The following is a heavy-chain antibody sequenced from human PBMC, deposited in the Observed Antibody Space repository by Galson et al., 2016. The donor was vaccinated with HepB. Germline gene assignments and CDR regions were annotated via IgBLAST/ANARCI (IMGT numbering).Heavy chain of an antibody. CDR2: VYHSGTT. V-gene: IGHV4-4*02. CDR1: GGSISNSNW. J-gene: IGHJ4*02. Sequence: SETLSLTCTVSGGSISNSNWWSWVRQPPGKGLEWIGEVYHSGTTNYNPALSSRVTISVDKSKNQFSLKLTSVTAADTAVYYCARPPYRSSWFPTGYWGQGTLVTVSS. D-gene: IGHD6-13*01. CDR3: ARPPYRSSWFPTGY.